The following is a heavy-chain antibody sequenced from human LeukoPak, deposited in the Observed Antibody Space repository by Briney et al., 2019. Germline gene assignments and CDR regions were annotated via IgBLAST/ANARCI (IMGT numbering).Heavy chain of an antibody. J-gene: IGHJ4*02. CDR1: GFTVSNNH. V-gene: IGHV3-66*01. CDR3: ARRKTTAPGTSYYFDY. CDR2: IYSGGST. D-gene: IGHD6-13*01. Sequence: GGSLRLSCAASGFTVSNNHMTWVRQAPGKALEWVSVIYSGGSTYHAGSVKGRFIISIDNSKNTLYLQMNSLRVEDTAVYYCARRKTTAPGTSYYFDYWGQGTLVTVSS.